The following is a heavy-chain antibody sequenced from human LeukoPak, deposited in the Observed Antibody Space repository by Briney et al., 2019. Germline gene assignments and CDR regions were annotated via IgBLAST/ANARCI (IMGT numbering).Heavy chain of an antibody. CDR2: IYPGDSDT. CDR1: GYSFTSYW. CDR3: ARVDYGGNTAYYFDY. J-gene: IGHJ4*02. Sequence: HGESLKISCKGSGYSFTSYWIGWVRQLPGKGLEWMGIIYPGDSDTRYSPSFQGQVTISADKSISTAYLQWSSLKASDTAMYYCARVDYGGNTAYYFDYWGQGTLVTVSS. D-gene: IGHD4-23*01. V-gene: IGHV5-51*01.